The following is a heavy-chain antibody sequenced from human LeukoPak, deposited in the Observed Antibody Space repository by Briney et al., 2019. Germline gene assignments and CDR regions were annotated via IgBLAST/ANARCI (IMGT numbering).Heavy chain of an antibody. V-gene: IGHV4-39*07. CDR1: SDSFSRRTSY. CDR2: ISYSGST. D-gene: IGHD3-22*01. CDR3: ARALPGYFDTSGYYFDT. Sequence: SETLSLTCTASSDSFSRRTSYWGWLRQPPGKGLEWIGSISYSGSTSYNPSLKSRVTISVDTSKSQFSLKLTSVTAADTAVYYCARALPGYFDTSGYYFDTWGQGTLVTVSS. J-gene: IGHJ4*02.